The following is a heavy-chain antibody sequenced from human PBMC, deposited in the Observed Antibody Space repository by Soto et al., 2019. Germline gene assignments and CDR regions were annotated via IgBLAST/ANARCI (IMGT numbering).Heavy chain of an antibody. CDR3: ARGGDVNYYHGMDV. CDR2: ISAYNSKT. V-gene: IGHV1-18*01. D-gene: IGHD5-12*01. J-gene: IGHJ6*02. CDR1: GYTFTSYG. Sequence: QVQLVQSGGEVKKPGASVKLSCTASGYTFTSYGISWVRQAPGQGLEWMGWISAYNSKTNYAQNVQGRVTMTTDTSTRTAYMDLRSLRSYDTAVYYCARGGDVNYYHGMDVWGQGTTVTVSS.